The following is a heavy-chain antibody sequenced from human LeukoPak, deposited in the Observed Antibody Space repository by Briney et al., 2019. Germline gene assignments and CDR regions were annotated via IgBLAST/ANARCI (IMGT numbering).Heavy chain of an antibody. J-gene: IGHJ4*02. V-gene: IGHV3-30*18. CDR3: AKETYGTSWQLDS. CDR2: ISYDGGTK. D-gene: IGHD6-19*01. Sequence: GGSLRLSCAASGFTISSYGMHWVRQDSGKGLEWVAVISYDGGTKYYADSVKGRFTVSRDNSKNTLYLQMNSLRSEDTAVYFCAKETYGTSWQLDSWGQGTLVTVSS. CDR1: GFTISSYG.